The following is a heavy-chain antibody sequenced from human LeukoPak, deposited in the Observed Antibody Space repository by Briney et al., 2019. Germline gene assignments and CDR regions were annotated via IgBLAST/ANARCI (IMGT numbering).Heavy chain of an antibody. Sequence: PAGPLSLTCTVSSGSINSNYWSWIRQTPGKGLEWIGYVNHTWGTHYNPCLKSRVTISVDTSKNHFSLKLNSVTAADTAVYYCVAYSYGYAHWYFDLWGRGTLVTVSS. CDR3: VAYSYGYAHWYFDL. CDR2: VNHTWGT. CDR1: SGSINSNY. V-gene: IGHV4-59*12. D-gene: IGHD5-18*01. J-gene: IGHJ2*01.